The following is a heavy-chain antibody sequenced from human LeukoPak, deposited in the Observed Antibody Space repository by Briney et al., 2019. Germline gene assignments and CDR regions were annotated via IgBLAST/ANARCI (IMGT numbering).Heavy chain of an antibody. J-gene: IGHJ4*02. V-gene: IGHV3-30*18. CDR1: GFTFSSYG. CDR2: ISYDGSNK. D-gene: IGHD1-26*01. Sequence: PGGSLRLSCAASGFTFSSYGMHWVRQAPGKGLEWVAVISYDGSNKYYADSVKGRFTISRDNSKNTLYLQMNSLRAEDTAIYYCAKDLRYSGSLRAMDYWGQGTVVTVSS. CDR3: AKDLRYSGSLRAMDY.